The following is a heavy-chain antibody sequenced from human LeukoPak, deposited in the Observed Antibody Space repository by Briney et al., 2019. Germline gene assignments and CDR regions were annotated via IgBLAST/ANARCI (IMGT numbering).Heavy chain of an antibody. V-gene: IGHV1-69*02. J-gene: IGHJ5*02. Sequence: WVXXAXXXXXEWXGXIIPILGIANYAQKFQGRVTITADKSTSTAYMELSSLRSEDTAVYYCAGSEYPNGGLNWFDPWGQGTLVTVSS. D-gene: IGHD2-2*02. CDR2: IIPILGIA. CDR3: AGSEYPNGGLNWFDP.